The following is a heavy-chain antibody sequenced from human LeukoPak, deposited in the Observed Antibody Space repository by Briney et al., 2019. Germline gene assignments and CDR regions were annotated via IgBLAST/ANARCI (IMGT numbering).Heavy chain of an antibody. CDR2: IYYSGST. CDR1: VGSISSGGDY. Sequence: TLSLTCSVSVGSISSGGDYWGWSRQHPGKGLEWVGYIYYSGSTYYNPSRKSRVTIAVDTSKNQFSLKLSSVIAADTAVYYCARDVPAGILDIWGQGTMVTVSS. V-gene: IGHV4-31*03. J-gene: IGHJ3*02. D-gene: IGHD2-2*01. CDR3: ARDVPAGILDI.